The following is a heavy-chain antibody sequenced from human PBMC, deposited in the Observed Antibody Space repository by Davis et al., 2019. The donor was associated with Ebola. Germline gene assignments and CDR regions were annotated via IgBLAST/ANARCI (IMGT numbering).Heavy chain of an antibody. CDR3: ARDPSGNFRQYGLDV. CDR2: ISSSSSYI. V-gene: IGHV3-21*01. D-gene: IGHD1-26*01. CDR1: GFTFSTYI. Sequence: GESLKISCAASGFTFSTYIMNLVRQARGKGLEWVSSISSSSSYIYYANSVKGRFTISSDNAKNSLYLQMNSLRVEDTAEYYCARDPSGNFRQYGLDVWGQGTTVTVSS. J-gene: IGHJ6*02.